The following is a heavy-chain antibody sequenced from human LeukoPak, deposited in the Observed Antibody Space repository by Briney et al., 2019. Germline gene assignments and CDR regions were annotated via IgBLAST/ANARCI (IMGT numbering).Heavy chain of an antibody. Sequence: PGGSLRLSCAATGVRFSNTWMTRVRHAAGKGAEGLANINQDESTKNYVDPVEGRFTISRDNAKNTLLLQMKSLRGEDSAVLYCSSDCAYQQFYY. CDR2: INQDESTK. V-gene: IGHV3-7*01. D-gene: IGHD5-24*01. CDR3: SSDCAYQQFYY. J-gene: IGHJ6*01. CDR1: GVRFSNTW.